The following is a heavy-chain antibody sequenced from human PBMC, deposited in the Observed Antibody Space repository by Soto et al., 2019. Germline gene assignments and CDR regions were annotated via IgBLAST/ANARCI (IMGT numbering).Heavy chain of an antibody. CDR1: GFTFSDCY. CDR3: ARVGSIEAAGTPDY. CDR2: ISGSGSTI. V-gene: IGHV3-11*01. J-gene: IGHJ4*02. Sequence: PGGSLRLSCVASGFTFSDCYMSWFRQAPGKGLEWVSYISGSGSTIHDADSVKGRFTISRDNAKNSLYLEMNSLRAEDTAVYYCARVGSIEAAGTPDYWGQGTLVTVSS. D-gene: IGHD6-13*01.